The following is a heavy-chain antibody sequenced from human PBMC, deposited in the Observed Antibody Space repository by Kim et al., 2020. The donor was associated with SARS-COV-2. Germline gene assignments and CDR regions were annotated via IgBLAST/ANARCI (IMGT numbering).Heavy chain of an antibody. V-gene: IGHV4-59*13. J-gene: IGHJ4*02. CDR1: GGSISSYY. CDR3: ARGDSSSWYYLDY. CDR2: IYHSGST. D-gene: IGHD6-13*01. Sequence: SETLSLTCTVSGGSISSYYWSWIRQPPGKGLEWIGYIYHSGSTNYNPSLKSRVTISVDTSKNQFFLKLSSVTAADTAVYYCARGDSSSWYYLDYWGQGTLVTVSS.